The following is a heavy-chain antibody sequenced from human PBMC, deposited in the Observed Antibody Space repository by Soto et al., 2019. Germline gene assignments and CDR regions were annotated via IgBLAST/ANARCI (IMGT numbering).Heavy chain of an antibody. J-gene: IGHJ6*03. V-gene: IGHV3-30*18. CDR3: AKGKVQQRVQAYMDV. D-gene: IGHD6-13*01. CDR1: GFTFSSYG. CDR2: ISYDGSNK. Sequence: GESLKISCAASGFTFSSYGMHWVRQAPGKGLEWVAVISYDGSNKYYADSVKGRFTISRDNSKNTLYLQMNSLRAEDTAVYYCAKGKVQQRVQAYMDVWGKGTTVTVSS.